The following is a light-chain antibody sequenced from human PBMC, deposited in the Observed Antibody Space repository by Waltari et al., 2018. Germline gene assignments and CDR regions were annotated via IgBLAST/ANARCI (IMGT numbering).Light chain of an antibody. Sequence: NFMLTQPHHVTESQGKTVIISCTRSSGSIASNFVQWYQQRRGSAPTTVIFEDTERPSGVPDRFSVSIDSSSSSSSRAISGLRTEDEADYYCQSYDTTTHWVFCGGTKLTVL. CDR2: EDT. CDR3: QSYDTTTHWV. V-gene: IGLV6-57*03. J-gene: IGLJ3*02. CDR1: SGSIASNF.